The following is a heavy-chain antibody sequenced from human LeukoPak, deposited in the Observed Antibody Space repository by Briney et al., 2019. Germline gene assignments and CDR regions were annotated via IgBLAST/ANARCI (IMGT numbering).Heavy chain of an antibody. CDR1: GFTFSSYW. V-gene: IGHV3-7*01. D-gene: IGHD6-19*01. J-gene: IGHJ4*02. CDR3: ARDQGAVAPDY. Sequence: PGGSLRLSCAASGFTFSSYWMSWVRQAPGKGLEWVANIKQDGGEEYYVDSVKGRFTISRDNAKNSLYLQMNSLRAEDTAVYYCARDQGAVAPDYWGQGTLVTVSS. CDR2: IKQDGGEE.